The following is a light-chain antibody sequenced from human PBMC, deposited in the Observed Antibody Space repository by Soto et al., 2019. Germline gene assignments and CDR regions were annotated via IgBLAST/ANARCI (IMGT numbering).Light chain of an antibody. V-gene: IGKV2-28*01. J-gene: IGKJ4*01. CDR3: MQALQATLS. CDR1: QSLLHRNGYNY. Sequence: DIVLTQSPLSLPVTPGAPASISCRSSQSLLHRNGYNYLDLYLQKPGQSPQLLIFLGFNRASGVPDRLSGSGSCTALTLNISRVEAEDVGIFCSMQALQATLSFSGGNKV. CDR2: LGF.